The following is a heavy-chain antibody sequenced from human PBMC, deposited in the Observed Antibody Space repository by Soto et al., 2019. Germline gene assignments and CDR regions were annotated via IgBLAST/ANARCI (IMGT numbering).Heavy chain of an antibody. D-gene: IGHD2-8*02. CDR3: ARDKITGLFDY. CDR2: IYYTGST. V-gene: IGHV4-59*12. J-gene: IGHJ4*02. CDR1: GGSISSYY. Sequence: SETLSLTCTVSGGSISSYYWNWIRQPPGKGLEWIAYIYYTGSTNYNPSLKSRVTISVDTSKNQFSLKLTSVTAADTAVYYCARDKITGLFDYWGQGTLVTVSS.